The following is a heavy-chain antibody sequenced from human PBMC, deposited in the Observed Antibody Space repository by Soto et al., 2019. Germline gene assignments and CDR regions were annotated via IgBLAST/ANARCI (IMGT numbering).Heavy chain of an antibody. Sequence: QVQLVQSGAEVKRPGASVRVSCSASGYTFTTYAMHWVRQAPGQSLEWMGWIDPGNGNTRYSRNFQGRVSITRDTSASTAYMDLSNLRSEDTAVYYCASFNTVRVVTAMPLWGQGTMVTVSS. J-gene: IGHJ3*01. V-gene: IGHV1-3*01. D-gene: IGHD2-21*02. CDR1: GYTFTTYA. CDR2: IDPGNGNT. CDR3: ASFNTVRVVTAMPL.